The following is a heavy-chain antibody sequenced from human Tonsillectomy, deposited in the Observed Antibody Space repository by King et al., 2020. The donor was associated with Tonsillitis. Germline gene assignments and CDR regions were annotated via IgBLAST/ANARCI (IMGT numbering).Heavy chain of an antibody. CDR1: GFTFSRYS. CDR3: ARDVGALGWLFDY. CDR2: ISSSSSTI. Sequence: QLVQSGGGLVQPEGSLRLSCAASGFTFSRYSMNWVRQAPGKGLEWVSYISSSSSTIYYADSVKGRFTISRDNAKNSLYLQMNSLRADDTAVYYCARDVGALGWLFDYWGQGILVTVSS. D-gene: IGHD3-3*01. V-gene: IGHV3-48*01. J-gene: IGHJ4*02.